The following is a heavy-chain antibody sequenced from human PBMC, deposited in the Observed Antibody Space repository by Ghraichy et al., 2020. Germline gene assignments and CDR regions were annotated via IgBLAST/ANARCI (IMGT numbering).Heavy chain of an antibody. V-gene: IGHV1-8*01. CDR1: GYTFTSYD. CDR3: ARAWQGLRLLGYYYYGMDV. J-gene: IGHJ6*02. D-gene: IGHD5-12*01. CDR2: MNPNSGNT. Sequence: ASVKVSCKASGYTFTSYDINWVRQATGQGLEWMGWMNPNSGNTGYAQKFQGRVTMTRNTSISTAYMELSSLRSEDTAVYYCARAWQGLRLLGYYYYGMDVWGQGTTVTVSS.